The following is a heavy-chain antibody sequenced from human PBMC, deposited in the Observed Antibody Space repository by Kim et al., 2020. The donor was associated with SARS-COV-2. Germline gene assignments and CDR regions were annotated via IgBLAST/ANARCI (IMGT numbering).Heavy chain of an antibody. CDR3: TTDGSITIFGVVIIGDYY. J-gene: IGHJ4*02. Sequence: KGRFTISRDDSKNTLYLQMNSLKTEDTAVYYCTTDGSITIFGVVIIGDYYWGQGTLVTVSS. D-gene: IGHD3-3*01. V-gene: IGHV3-15*01.